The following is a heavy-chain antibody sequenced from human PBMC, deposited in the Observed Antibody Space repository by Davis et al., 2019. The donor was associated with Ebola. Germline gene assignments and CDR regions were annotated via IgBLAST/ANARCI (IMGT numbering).Heavy chain of an antibody. CDR3: ARHQSTSFDY. Sequence: SETLSLTCTVSGGSISAYYWSWIRQPPGKALECIGYIYYSGSTNYNPSLKSRVTISVDTSKNQFSLKLSSVTAADTAVYYCARHQSTSFDYWGQGTLVTVSS. V-gene: IGHV4-59*01. J-gene: IGHJ4*02. CDR2: IYYSGST. D-gene: IGHD2-2*01. CDR1: GGSISAYY.